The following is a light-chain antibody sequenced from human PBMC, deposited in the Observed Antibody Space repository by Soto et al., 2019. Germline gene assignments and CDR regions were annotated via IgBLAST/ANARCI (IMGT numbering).Light chain of an antibody. CDR3: SLYTASSTYV. CDR1: SSDVGGYNY. Sequence: QSVLTQPASVSGSPGQSITISCTGTSSDVGGYNYVSWYQHHPGKAPRLMIFDVSNRPSGVSNRFSGSKSGNTASLTISGLQAEDEADYYCSLYTASSTYVFGTGTKLTVL. J-gene: IGLJ1*01. CDR2: DVS. V-gene: IGLV2-14*03.